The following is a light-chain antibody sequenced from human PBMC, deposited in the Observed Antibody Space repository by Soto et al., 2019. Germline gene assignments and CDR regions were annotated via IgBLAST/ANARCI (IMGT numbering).Light chain of an antibody. CDR3: SSYTSNTAWV. Sequence: QSALTQPASVSGSPGQSITISCTGTTSDVGGYNYVSWYQHHPGKAPKLLIYEVSNRPSGISTRFSASKSGNTASLTISGLQAEDEADYYCSSYTSNTAWVFGAGTQLTVL. J-gene: IGLJ3*02. CDR1: TSDVGGYNY. CDR2: EVS. V-gene: IGLV2-14*01.